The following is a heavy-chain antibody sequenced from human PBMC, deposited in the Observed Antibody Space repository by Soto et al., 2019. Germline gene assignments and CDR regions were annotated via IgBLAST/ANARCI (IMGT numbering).Heavy chain of an antibody. CDR3: ARDQGGSYHY. Sequence: QVQLVQSGAEVKKPGASVKVSCKASGYTFTSYGISWVRQAPGQGLEWMGWSSAYNGNTNYAQKLXGXAXMXXDTSTRTAYMELRSLRSDDTAVDYCARDQGGSYHYWGQGTLVTVSS. D-gene: IGHD1-26*01. J-gene: IGHJ4*02. CDR1: GYTFTSYG. CDR2: SSAYNGNT. V-gene: IGHV1-18*01.